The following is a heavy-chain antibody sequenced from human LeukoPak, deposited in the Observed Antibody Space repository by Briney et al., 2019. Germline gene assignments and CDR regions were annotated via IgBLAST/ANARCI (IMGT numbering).Heavy chain of an antibody. V-gene: IGHV3-30*18. J-gene: IGHJ4*02. CDR1: GFTFSSYA. CDR3: AKEGGYCTNGVCSYYFDY. Sequence: GGSLRLSCAASGFTFSSYAMSWVRQATGKGLEWGAVISYDGSNKYYADSVKGRFTISRDNSKNTLYLQMNSLRAEDTAVYYCAKEGGYCTNGVCSYYFDYWGQGTLVTVSS. CDR2: ISYDGSNK. D-gene: IGHD2-8*01.